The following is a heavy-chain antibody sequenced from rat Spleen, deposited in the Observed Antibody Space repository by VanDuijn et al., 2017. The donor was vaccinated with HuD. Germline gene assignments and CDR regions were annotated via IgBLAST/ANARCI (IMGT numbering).Heavy chain of an antibody. J-gene: IGHJ2*01. D-gene: IGHD1-9*01. CDR3: ARRHYGYTDYFDY. CDR2: ISYGDSSGHSST. CDR1: GFTFSDYG. V-gene: IGHV5-29*01. Sequence: EVQLVGSDGGLVQPGRSLKLSCAASGFTFSDYGMAWVRQAPTKGLEWVATISYGDSSGHSSTYYRDSVKGRFTISRANAKSTLNLQMDSLRSEDTATYYCARRHYGYTDYFDYWGQGVMVTVSS.